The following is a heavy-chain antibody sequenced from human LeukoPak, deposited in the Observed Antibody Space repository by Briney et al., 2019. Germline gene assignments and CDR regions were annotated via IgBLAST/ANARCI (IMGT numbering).Heavy chain of an antibody. Sequence: SETLSLTCTVPGGSISSYYWSWIRQPPGKGLEWVGYIYYSGSTNYNPSLKSRVTISVDTSKNQFSLKLSSVTAADTAVYYCARAVSGYSYGTNWFDPWGQGTLVTVSS. V-gene: IGHV4-59*01. CDR3: ARAVSGYSYGTNWFDP. J-gene: IGHJ5*02. CDR1: GGSISSYY. D-gene: IGHD5-18*01. CDR2: IYYSGST.